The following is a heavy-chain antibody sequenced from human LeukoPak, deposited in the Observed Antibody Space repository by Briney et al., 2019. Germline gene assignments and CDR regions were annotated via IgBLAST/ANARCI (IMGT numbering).Heavy chain of an antibody. D-gene: IGHD3-10*01. V-gene: IGHV1-18*01. J-gene: IGHJ4*02. CDR1: RYTFTSSV. CDR2: ISAYNGNT. CDR3: AISNQRRYYYGPASYSSLWGFDY. Sequence: AAVKVSCKASRYTFTSSVISWVRQAPGQGREWMGWISAYNGNTNYAQKLQGGVTMTTDTSPSTAYMDQRSLRSHDTAVYYCAISNQRRYYYGPASYSSLWGFDYWGQGTLVTVSS.